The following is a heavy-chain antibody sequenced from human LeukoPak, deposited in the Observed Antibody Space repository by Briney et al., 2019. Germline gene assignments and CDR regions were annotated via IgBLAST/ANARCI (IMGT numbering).Heavy chain of an antibody. CDR3: ARDPGGGFSAFDL. Sequence: GGSLRLSCAASGFSFSDYAMDWVRQAPGKGLEWVSAISSNSAYIFYADSLRGRFTISRDNANNSLYLQMNSLRDEDTAMYYCARDPGGGFSAFDLWGQGTMVTVSS. V-gene: IGHV3-21*01. CDR2: ISSNSAYI. D-gene: IGHD4-23*01. J-gene: IGHJ3*01. CDR1: GFSFSDYA.